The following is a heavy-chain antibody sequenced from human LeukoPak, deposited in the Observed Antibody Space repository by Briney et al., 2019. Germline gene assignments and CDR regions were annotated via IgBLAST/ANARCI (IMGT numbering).Heavy chain of an antibody. J-gene: IGHJ4*02. CDR3: ARDYWSYYYDSSGFDY. V-gene: IGHV3-21*01. Sequence: GGSLRLSCAASGFTFSSYSMNWVRQAPGKGLEWVSSISSSSYIYYADSVKGRFTISRDNAKNSLYLQMNSLRAEDTAVYYCARDYWSYYYDSSGFDYWGQGTLVTVSS. D-gene: IGHD3-22*01. CDR2: ISSSSYI. CDR1: GFTFSSYS.